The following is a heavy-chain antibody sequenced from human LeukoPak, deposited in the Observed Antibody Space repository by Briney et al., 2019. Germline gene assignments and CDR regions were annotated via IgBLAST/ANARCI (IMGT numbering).Heavy chain of an antibody. CDR2: INHSGST. V-gene: IGHV4-34*01. CDR3: ARVRATGAHDC. J-gene: IGHJ4*02. CDR1: GGSFSGYY. Sequence: SETLSLTCAVYGGSFSGYYWSWIRQPPGKGLEWIGEINHSGSTNYNPSLKSRVTISVDTSKNQISLKLSSVPAADTAVYYCARVRATGAHDCWGQGTLVTVSS. D-gene: IGHD7-27*01.